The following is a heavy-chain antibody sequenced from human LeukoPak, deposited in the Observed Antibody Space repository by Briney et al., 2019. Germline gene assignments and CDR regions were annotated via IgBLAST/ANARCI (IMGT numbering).Heavy chain of an antibody. Sequence: SETLSLTCAVYGGSFSGYYWSWIRQHPGKGLEWIGYIYYSGSTYYNPSLKSRVTISVDTSKNQFSLKLSSVTAADTAVYYCAREPYYYDSSGYLAHYYGMDVWGQGTTVTVSS. CDR2: IYYSGST. CDR1: GGSFSGYY. D-gene: IGHD3-22*01. CDR3: AREPYYYDSSGYLAHYYGMDV. J-gene: IGHJ6*02. V-gene: IGHV4-31*11.